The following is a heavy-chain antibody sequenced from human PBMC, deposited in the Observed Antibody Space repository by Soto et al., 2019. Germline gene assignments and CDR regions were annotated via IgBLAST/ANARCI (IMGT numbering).Heavy chain of an antibody. J-gene: IGHJ6*02. V-gene: IGHV1-18*04. D-gene: IGHD6-19*01. Sequence: QVQLVQSGAEVKKPGASVKVSCKASGYTFTSYGISWVRQAPGQVLEWMGWISAYNGNTNYAQKLQGRVTRTTDTSTSTAYMELRSLRSDDTAVYYCARDVGYSSGWPPYGMDVWGQGTTVTVSS. CDR1: GYTFTSYG. CDR3: ARDVGYSSGWPPYGMDV. CDR2: ISAYNGNT.